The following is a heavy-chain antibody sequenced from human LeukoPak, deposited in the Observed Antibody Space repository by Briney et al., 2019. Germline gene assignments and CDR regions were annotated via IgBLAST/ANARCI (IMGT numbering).Heavy chain of an antibody. V-gene: IGHV3-30*04. D-gene: IGHD3-10*01. CDR3: ARSLGYGSGSYYEYLYYFDY. J-gene: IGHJ4*02. CDR2: ISYDGSNK. CDR1: GFTFSSYA. Sequence: PGGSLRLSCAASGFTFSSYAMHWVRQAPGKGLEWVAVISYDGSNKYYADSVKGRFTISRDNSKNTLYLQMNSLSAEDTAVYYCARSLGYGSGSYYEYLYYFDYWGQGTLVTVSS.